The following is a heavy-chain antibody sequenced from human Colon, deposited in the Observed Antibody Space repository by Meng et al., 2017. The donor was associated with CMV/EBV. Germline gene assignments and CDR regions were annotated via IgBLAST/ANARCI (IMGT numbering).Heavy chain of an antibody. V-gene: IGHV3-33*06. CDR3: TKGMWGFGSSITSDY. D-gene: IGHD2-2*01. J-gene: IGHJ4*02. Sequence: GESLKISCEGSGFNIRNYGMHRVRQAPGKGLEWVAVLWSDGNKKFYADSVKGRFTISRDTSNNTVYLQMNSLRAEDTAIYYCTKGMWGFGSSITSDYWGQGTLVTVSS. CDR1: GFNIRNYG. CDR2: LWSDGNKK.